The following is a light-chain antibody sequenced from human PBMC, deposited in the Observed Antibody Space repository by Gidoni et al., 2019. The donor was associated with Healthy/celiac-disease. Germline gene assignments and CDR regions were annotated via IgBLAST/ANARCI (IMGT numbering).Light chain of an antibody. Sequence: EIVLTQSPATLSSSPGERATLSCRASQSVSSYLAWYQQKPGQAPRLLIYDASNRATGIPARFSGSGSGTDFTLTIRSLEPEDFAVYYCQQRSNWPPTWTFGQGTKVEIK. CDR2: DAS. V-gene: IGKV3-11*01. CDR3: QQRSNWPPTWT. J-gene: IGKJ1*01. CDR1: QSVSSY.